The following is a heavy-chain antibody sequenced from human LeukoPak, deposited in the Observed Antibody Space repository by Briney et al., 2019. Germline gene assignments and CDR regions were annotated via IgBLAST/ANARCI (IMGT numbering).Heavy chain of an antibody. V-gene: IGHV1-46*01. CDR3: TRAPRGDVVVPDASTFDP. CDR1: GYTFTSYY. Sequence: ASVKVSCKASGYTFTSYYMHWVRQAPGQGLEWMGIINPSGGSTSYAQKFQGRVTMTRDTSTSTVYMELSSLRSEDTAVYYCTRAPRGDVVVPDASTFDPWGQGTLVTVSS. J-gene: IGHJ5*02. CDR2: INPSGGST. D-gene: IGHD2-2*01.